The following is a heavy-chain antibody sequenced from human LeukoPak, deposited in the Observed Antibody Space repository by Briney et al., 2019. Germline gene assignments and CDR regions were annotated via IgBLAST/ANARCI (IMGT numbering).Heavy chain of an antibody. Sequence: GGSLRLSCAASGFTFSSYAMSWVRRAPGKGLEWVSVISGSGGSTYYADSVKGRFTISRDNSKNTLYLQMISLRAEDTAVYYCAKEFRGSGSFDYWGQGTLVTVSS. D-gene: IGHD3-10*01. CDR2: ISGSGGST. CDR3: AKEFRGSGSFDY. CDR1: GFTFSSYA. V-gene: IGHV3-23*01. J-gene: IGHJ4*02.